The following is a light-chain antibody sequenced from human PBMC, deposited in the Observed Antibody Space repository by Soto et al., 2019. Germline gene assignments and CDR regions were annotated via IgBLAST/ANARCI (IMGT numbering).Light chain of an antibody. J-gene: IGLJ1*01. CDR1: RANIGAGYD. V-gene: IGLV1-40*01. CDR2: GNR. Sequence: QYVLTQPPSVSGAPGQRVTISCAGSRANIGAGYDVQWYQHLPGTAPKLLIYGNRYRPSGVPDRFSGSKSGTSASLAITGLQAEDEADYYCQSFDSSLSGSVFGSGTKLTVL. CDR3: QSFDSSLSGSV.